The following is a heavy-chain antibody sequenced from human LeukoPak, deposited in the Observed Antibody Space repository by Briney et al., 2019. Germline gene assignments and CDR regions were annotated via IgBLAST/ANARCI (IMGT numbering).Heavy chain of an antibody. CDR2: IGTASDT. Sequence: PGGSLRLSCAASGFTFSSFDIRWVRQPTGQGLEWVSTIGTASDTYYPGSVEGRFTLSRDNAKNSLYLQMNSLTAGDTAVYYCARGPPRGKYYYMDVWGKGTTVTVSS. J-gene: IGHJ6*03. CDR1: GFTFSSFD. V-gene: IGHV3-13*01. D-gene: IGHD1-1*01. CDR3: ARGPPRGKYYYMDV.